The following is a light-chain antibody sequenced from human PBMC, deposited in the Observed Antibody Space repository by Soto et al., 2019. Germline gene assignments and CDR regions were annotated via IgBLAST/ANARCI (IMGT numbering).Light chain of an antibody. CDR3: QQYGSSPGFT. CDR1: QSVSSTY. V-gene: IGKV3-20*01. J-gene: IGKJ3*01. CDR2: STS. Sequence: EIVLTQSPGTLSLSPGERATLSCRASQSVSSTYLAWYQQKPGQAPRLLIYSTSSRATGIPDRFSDSGSGTDFTLTISRLEPEDFAVYYCQQYGSSPGFTFGPGTKVDIK.